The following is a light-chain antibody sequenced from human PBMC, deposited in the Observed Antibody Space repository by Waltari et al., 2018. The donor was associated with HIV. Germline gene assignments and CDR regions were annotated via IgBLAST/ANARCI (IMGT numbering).Light chain of an antibody. J-gene: IGLJ3*02. CDR2: DVN. Sequence: QSALTQPRSMSGSPGQAVTISCTGTSRDVGGYNYVPRYQQHPGKAPKLMIFDVNKRPSGVPDRFSGSKSGNTASLTISGLQAEDEADYYCCSYADNYTWVFGGGTKLTVL. CDR3: CSYADNYTWV. V-gene: IGLV2-11*01. CDR1: SRDVGGYNY.